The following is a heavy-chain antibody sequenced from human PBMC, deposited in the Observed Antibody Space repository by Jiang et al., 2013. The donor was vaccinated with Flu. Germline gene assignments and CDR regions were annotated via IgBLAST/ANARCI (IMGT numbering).Heavy chain of an antibody. D-gene: IGHD5-24*01. J-gene: IGHJ6*02. CDR1: GFTFDNYP. Sequence: QLVESGGGLVQPGGSLGLSCAASGFTFDNYPMNWVRQAPGKGLEWVSGLSSSGDITFYADSVKGRFTISRDNSKNTLYLQMDGLRAEDTAVYYCANSQPGRWVQLGYGMDVWGLGTTVTVSS. CDR2: LSSSGDIT. CDR3: ANSQPGRWVQLGYGMDV. V-gene: IGHV3-23*04.